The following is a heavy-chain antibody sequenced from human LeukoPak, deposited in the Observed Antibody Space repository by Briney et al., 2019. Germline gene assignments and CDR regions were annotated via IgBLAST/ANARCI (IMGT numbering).Heavy chain of an antibody. Sequence: SETLSLTCTVSGGSISSSSYYWGWIRQPPGKGLEWIGNINYSGSTYYNPSLKSRVTISVDTSKNQFSLKLSSVTAADTAVYYCARPSSSSHVALFDYWGQGTLVTVSS. V-gene: IGHV4-39*01. D-gene: IGHD6-6*01. CDR3: ARPSSSSHVALFDY. CDR2: INYSGST. J-gene: IGHJ4*02. CDR1: GGSISSSSYY.